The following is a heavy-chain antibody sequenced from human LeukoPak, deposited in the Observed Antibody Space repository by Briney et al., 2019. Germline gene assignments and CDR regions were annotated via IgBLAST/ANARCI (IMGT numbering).Heavy chain of an antibody. V-gene: IGHV4-31*03. CDR1: GGSISRGGYY. D-gene: IGHD2-2*01. Sequence: PSRTLSLTCTVSGGSISRGGYYWSWIRQHPGKGLESIGYNYYSGSTYYDPSLKSRVTISVDTSKNQFSLKLSSVTAADTAVYYCARASSAAMWANWFDPWGQGTLVTVSS. J-gene: IGHJ5*02. CDR3: ARASSAAMWANWFDP. CDR2: NYYSGST.